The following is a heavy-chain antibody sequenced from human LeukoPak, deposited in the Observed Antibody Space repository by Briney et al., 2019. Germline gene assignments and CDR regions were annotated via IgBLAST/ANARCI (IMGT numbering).Heavy chain of an antibody. CDR2: ISAYNGNT. J-gene: IGHJ4*02. V-gene: IGHV1-18*01. D-gene: IGHD2-2*01. CDR1: GYTFTSYG. Sequence: GAAVTVSCKASGYTFTSYGISWVRQAPGQGLEWMGWISAYNGNTNYAQKLQGRVTMTTETSTSTAYMELRSLRSDDTAVYYCARGGYCSSTSCPMDYWGQGTLVTVSS. CDR3: ARGGYCSSTSCPMDY.